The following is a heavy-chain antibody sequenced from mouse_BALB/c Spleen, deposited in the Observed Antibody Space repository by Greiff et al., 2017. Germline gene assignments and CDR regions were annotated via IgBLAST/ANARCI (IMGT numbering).Heavy chain of an antibody. Sequence: EVQGVESGGGLVQPGGSRKLSCAASGFTFSSFGMHWVRQAPEKGLEWVAYISSGSSTIYYADTVKGRFTISRDNPKNTLFLQMTSLRSEDTAMYYCARGDYDTGYAMDYWGQGTSVTVSS. D-gene: IGHD2-4*01. CDR2: ISSGSSTI. V-gene: IGHV5-17*02. CDR3: ARGDYDTGYAMDY. CDR1: GFTFSSFG. J-gene: IGHJ4*01.